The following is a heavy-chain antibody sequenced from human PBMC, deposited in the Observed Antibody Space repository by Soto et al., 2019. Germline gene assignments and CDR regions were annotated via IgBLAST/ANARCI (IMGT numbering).Heavy chain of an antibody. D-gene: IGHD1-7*01. CDR3: ARVYNWNSWISTQLGDWYFDL. Sequence: HPGGSLRLSCAASGFTFSSYEMNWVRQAPGKGLEWVSYISSSGSTIYYADSVKGRFTISRDNAKNSLYLQMNSLRAEDTAVYYCARVYNWNSWISTQLGDWYFDLWGRGTLVTVSS. CDR2: ISSSGSTI. V-gene: IGHV3-48*03. CDR1: GFTFSSYE. J-gene: IGHJ2*01.